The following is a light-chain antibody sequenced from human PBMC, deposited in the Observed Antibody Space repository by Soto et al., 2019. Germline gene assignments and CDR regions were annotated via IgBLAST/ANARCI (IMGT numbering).Light chain of an antibody. CDR3: QQYHAFPRT. CDR1: ESINSW. Sequence: DIQMTQSPSTLSASIGDRVTITCRASESINSWLAWHQQKPGKAPKLLIYKASYLDGGLPSRFSGSASGTEFTLTISSLQPDDFAAYYCQQYHAFPRTFGQGTRVEIK. CDR2: KAS. J-gene: IGKJ1*01. V-gene: IGKV1-5*03.